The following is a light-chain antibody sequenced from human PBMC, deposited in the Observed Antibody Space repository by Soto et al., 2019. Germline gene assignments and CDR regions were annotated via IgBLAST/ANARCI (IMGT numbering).Light chain of an antibody. J-gene: IGLJ1*01. CDR3: QLWDSTRDHHV. V-gene: IGLV3-21*02. Sequence: SYELTQPPSVSVAPGQTARITCGGNNIGRKSVHWYQQKPGQAPVLVVYADDDRPSGIPERISGSNSGNTATLTISRVEAGDEADYYCQLWDSTRDHHVFGSGTKLTVL. CDR1: NIGRKS. CDR2: ADD.